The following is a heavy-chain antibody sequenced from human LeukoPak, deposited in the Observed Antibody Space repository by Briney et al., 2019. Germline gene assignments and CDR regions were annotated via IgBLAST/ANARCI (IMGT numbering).Heavy chain of an antibody. CDR1: GGSFSGYY. V-gene: IGHV4-34*01. CDR2: INHSGST. D-gene: IGHD2-2*01. Sequence: SETLSLTCAVYGGSFSGYYWSWIRQPPGKGLEWIGEINHSGSTNYNPSLKSRVTISVDTSKNQFSLKLSSVTAADTAVYYCARGAVPAAIGYLYYFDYWGQGTLVTVSS. CDR3: ARGAVPAAIGYLYYFDY. J-gene: IGHJ4*02.